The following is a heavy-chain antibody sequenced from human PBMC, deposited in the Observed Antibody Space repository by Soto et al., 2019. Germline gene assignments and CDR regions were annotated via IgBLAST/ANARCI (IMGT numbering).Heavy chain of an antibody. Sequence: QVQLQESGPGLVTPLETLSLTCTVSGGSISTYYWTWIRQSPEKGLEWLGNIYYSGSTNYSPSLNSRLTISLDTSKNQFSLKLRSVTAADTAVYYCARESRCVNGACGNVFDIWGRGTKVTVSS. CDR1: GGSISTYY. CDR3: ARESRCVNGACGNVFDI. V-gene: IGHV4-59*12. J-gene: IGHJ3*02. CDR2: IYYSGST. D-gene: IGHD2-8*01.